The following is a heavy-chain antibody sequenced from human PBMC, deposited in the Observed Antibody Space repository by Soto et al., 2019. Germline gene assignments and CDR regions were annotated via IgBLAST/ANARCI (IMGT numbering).Heavy chain of an antibody. CDR2: IYYSGST. Sequence: TLSLTCTASGGSISSGGYYWSWIRQHPGKGLEWIGYIYYSGSTYYNPSLKSRVTISVDTSKNQFSLKLSSVTAADTAVYYCAREGFYYDSSGHYFDYWGQGTLVTVSS. CDR1: GGSISSGGYY. J-gene: IGHJ4*02. CDR3: AREGFYYDSSGHYFDY. D-gene: IGHD3-22*01. V-gene: IGHV4-31*03.